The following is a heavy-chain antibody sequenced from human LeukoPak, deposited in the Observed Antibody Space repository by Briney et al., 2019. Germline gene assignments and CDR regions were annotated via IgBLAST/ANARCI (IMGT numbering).Heavy chain of an antibody. Sequence: SETLSLTCTVSGGSLSRYYWSWIRQPPGKGLEWIGYIYYSGSTNYNPSLKSRVTISVDTSKNQFSLKLSSVTAADTAVYYCARRPRYSSSSRYYYYGMDVWGQGTTVTVSS. CDR2: IYYSGST. CDR3: ARRPRYSSSSRYYYYGMDV. J-gene: IGHJ6*02. V-gene: IGHV4-59*08. CDR1: GGSLSRYY. D-gene: IGHD6-6*01.